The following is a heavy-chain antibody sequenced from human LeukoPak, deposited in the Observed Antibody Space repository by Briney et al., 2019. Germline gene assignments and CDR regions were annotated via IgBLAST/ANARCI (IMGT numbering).Heavy chain of an antibody. CDR1: GYTFTCYA. J-gene: IGHJ5*02. V-gene: IGHV7-4-1*02. CDR2: INTNTGNP. CDR3: ARESSYLWFGELLGWFDP. D-gene: IGHD3-10*01. Sequence: ASVKVSCKASGYTFTCYAMNWVRQAPGQGLEWMGWINTNTGNPTYAQGFTGRFVFSLDTSVSTAYLQISSLKAEDTAVYYCARESSYLWFGELLGWFDPWGQGTLVTVSS.